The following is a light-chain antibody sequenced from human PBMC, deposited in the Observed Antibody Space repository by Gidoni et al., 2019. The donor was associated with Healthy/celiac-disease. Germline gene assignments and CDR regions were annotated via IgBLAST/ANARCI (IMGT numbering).Light chain of an antibody. CDR3: QQSYSTQFT. J-gene: IGKJ3*01. Sequence: DNQMTQSPSSLSASVGDRVTITCRASQSISSYLNWYQQKPGKAPKLLIYAASSLQSGVPSRFSGSGSGTDFTLTISSLQPEDFATYYCQQSYSTQFTFGPGTKVEIK. CDR2: AAS. CDR1: QSISSY. V-gene: IGKV1-39*01.